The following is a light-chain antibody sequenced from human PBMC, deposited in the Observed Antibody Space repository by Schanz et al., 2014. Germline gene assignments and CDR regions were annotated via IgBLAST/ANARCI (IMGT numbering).Light chain of an antibody. J-gene: IGLJ2*01. CDR2: DTY. CDR3: AAWDDSLNGHVV. Sequence: QSVLTQPPSVSGAPGQGVTISCTGSSSNIGAGYDVHWYQQLPGTAPKLLISDTYDRPSGVPDRFSGSKSGTSASLAISGLQSEDEAHYYCAAWDDSLNGHVVFGGGTKLTVL. CDR1: SSNIGAGYD. V-gene: IGLV1-40*01.